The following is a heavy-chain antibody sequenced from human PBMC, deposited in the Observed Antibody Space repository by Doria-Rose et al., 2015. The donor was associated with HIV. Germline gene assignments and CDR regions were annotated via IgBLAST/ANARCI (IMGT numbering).Heavy chain of an antibody. J-gene: IGHJ4*02. CDR2: IFSDDER. D-gene: IGHD6-13*01. CDR1: GVSLSSPGMG. V-gene: IGHV2-26*01. CDR3: ARIKSSRWYHKYYFDF. Sequence: LTCTVSGVSLSSPGMGVSWIRQPPGKALEWLANIFSDDERSYKTSLKSRLTISRGTSKSQVVLTMTDMDPVDTATYYCARIKSSRWYHKYYFDFWGQGTLVIISA.